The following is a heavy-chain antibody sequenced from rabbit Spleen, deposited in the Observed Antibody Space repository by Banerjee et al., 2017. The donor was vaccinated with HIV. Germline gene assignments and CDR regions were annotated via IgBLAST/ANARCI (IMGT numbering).Heavy chain of an antibody. CDR3: ARDLDGVIGWNFGW. CDR1: GFSFSSNW. CDR2: IDTNDGDT. V-gene: IGHV1S45*01. Sequence: LEESGGGLVKPGGTLTLTCTGSGFSFSSNWICWVRQAPGKGLEWIACIDTNDGDTDYANWPKGRFTISKTSSTTVTLRMTSLTAADTATYFCARDLDGVIGWNFGWWGPGTLVT. J-gene: IGHJ4*01. D-gene: IGHD1-1*01.